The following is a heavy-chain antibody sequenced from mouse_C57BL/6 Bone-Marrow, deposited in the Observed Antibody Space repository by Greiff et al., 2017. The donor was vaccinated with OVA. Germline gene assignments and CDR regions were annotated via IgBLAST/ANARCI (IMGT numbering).Heavy chain of an antibody. CDR1: GFTFPDYY. V-gene: IGHV7-3*01. CDR3: ARSSYYSTPFAY. Sequence: EVHLVESGGGLVQPGGSLSLSCAASGFTFPDYYMSWVRQPPGRALEWWGFIRNKANGYTTEYSASVKGRFTISRDNSQSILYLQMNALGAEDSATYYCARSSYYSTPFAYWGQGTLVTVSA. J-gene: IGHJ3*01. D-gene: IGHD2-5*01. CDR2: IRNKANGYTT.